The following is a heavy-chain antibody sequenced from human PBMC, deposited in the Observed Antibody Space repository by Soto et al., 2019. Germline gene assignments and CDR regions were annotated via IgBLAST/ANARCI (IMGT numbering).Heavy chain of an antibody. CDR2: INSDGSST. Sequence: GGSLRLSCAASGFTFSSYWMHWVRQAPGKGLVWVSRINSDGSSTSYADSVKGRFTISRDNAKNTLYLQMNSLRAEDTAVYYCARVTLSYYYYMDVWGKGTTVTVSS. CDR3: ARVTLSYYYYMDV. V-gene: IGHV3-74*01. J-gene: IGHJ6*03. CDR1: GFTFSSYW. D-gene: IGHD2-15*01.